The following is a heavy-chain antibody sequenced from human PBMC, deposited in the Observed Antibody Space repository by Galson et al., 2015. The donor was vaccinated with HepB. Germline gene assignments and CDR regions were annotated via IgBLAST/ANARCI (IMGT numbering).Heavy chain of an antibody. V-gene: IGHV6-1*01. CDR3: ARGTRCPRGGYCFQH. J-gene: IGHJ1*01. CDR2: TYYRSKWYN. Sequence: CAISGDSVSSNSAAWNWIRQSPSRGLEWLGRTYYRSKWYNDYAVSVKSRITINPDTSKNQFSLQLNSVTPEDTAVYYCARGTRCPRGGYCFQHWGQGTLVTVSS. D-gene: IGHD5/OR15-5a*01. CDR1: GDSVSSNSAA.